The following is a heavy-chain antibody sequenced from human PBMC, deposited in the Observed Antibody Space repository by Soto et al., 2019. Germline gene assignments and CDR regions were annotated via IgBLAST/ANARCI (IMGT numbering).Heavy chain of an antibody. CDR2: ISAYNGNT. V-gene: IGHV1-18*01. CDR3: ARGVGSGSYYNQYNWFAP. J-gene: IGHJ5*02. D-gene: IGHD3-10*01. Sequence: QVQLVQSGAEVKKPGASVKVSCKASGYTFTNYGISWVRQAPGQRLEWMGWISAYNGNTKYAQKLQGRVTMTTDTATTTAYMERRSLRSDDTAVYYCARGVGSGSYYNQYNWFAPCGHGTLVTVSS. CDR1: GYTFTNYG.